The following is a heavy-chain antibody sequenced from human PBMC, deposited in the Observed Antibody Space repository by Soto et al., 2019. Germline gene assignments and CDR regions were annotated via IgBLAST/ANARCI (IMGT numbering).Heavy chain of an antibody. CDR2: IYHSGST. Sequence: PSETLSLTCAVSGGSISSGGYSWSWIRQPPGKGLEWIGYIYHSGSTYYNPSLKSRVTISVDRSKNQFSLKLSSVTAADTAVYYCARFSGTYGSGVHYYYGLDVWGQGTTVTVSS. V-gene: IGHV4-30-2*01. CDR1: GGSISSGGYS. D-gene: IGHD3-10*01. CDR3: ARFSGTYGSGVHYYYGLDV. J-gene: IGHJ6*02.